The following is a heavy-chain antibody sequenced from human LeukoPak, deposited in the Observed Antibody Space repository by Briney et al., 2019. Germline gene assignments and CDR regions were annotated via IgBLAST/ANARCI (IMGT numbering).Heavy chain of an antibody. CDR3: ARDQGTPGPSYFDS. J-gene: IGHJ4*02. CDR1: GFTFSSYA. Sequence: GGSLRLSCAASGFTFSSYAMSWVRQAPGKGLEWVSCISSSSSPIYYGDSVKGRFTISRDNAKNSLYLQMNSLRAEDTAVYYCARDQGTPGPSYFDSWGQGTLVTVSS. D-gene: IGHD2-15*01. CDR2: ISSSSSPI. V-gene: IGHV3-21*01.